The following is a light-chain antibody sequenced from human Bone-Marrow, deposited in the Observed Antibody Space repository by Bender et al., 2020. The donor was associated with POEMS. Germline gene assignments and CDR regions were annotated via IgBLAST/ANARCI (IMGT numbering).Light chain of an antibody. J-gene: IGLJ3*02. V-gene: IGLV2-14*03. CDR2: DVT. CDR1: SSDVGGYNY. Sequence: QSALTQPASVSGSPGQSITISCTGTSSDVGGYNYVSWYQHHPGKAPKLMIHDVTKRPSGVPDRFSGSRSGTSATLGITGLQTGDEAEYYCGTWDGSLSAWVFAGGTKLTVL. CDR3: GTWDGSLSAWV.